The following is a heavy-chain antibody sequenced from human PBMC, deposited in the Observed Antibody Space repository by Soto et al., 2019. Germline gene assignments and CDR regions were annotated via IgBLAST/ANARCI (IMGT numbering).Heavy chain of an antibody. CDR3: ARERGNYGSGRDY. D-gene: IGHD3-10*01. V-gene: IGHV4-31*03. Sequence: SETLSHTCTVAGGFIRSGGYYWSWIRQHPGKGLEWIGYIYYSGSTYYNPSLKSRVTISVDTSKNQFSLKLSSVTAADTAVYYCARERGNYGSGRDYWGQGTLVTVSS. J-gene: IGHJ4*02. CDR2: IYYSGST. CDR1: GGFIRSGGYY.